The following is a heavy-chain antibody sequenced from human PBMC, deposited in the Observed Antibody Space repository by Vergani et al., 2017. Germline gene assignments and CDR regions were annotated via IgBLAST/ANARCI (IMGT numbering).Heavy chain of an antibody. D-gene: IGHD6-19*01. J-gene: IGHJ4*02. Sequence: QVQLVQSGAEVKKPGSSVKVSCKASGGTFSSYAISWVRQAPGQGLEWMGIINPSGGSTSYAQKFQGRVTMTRDTSTSTVYMELSSLRSEDTAVYYCARDNHGSGWRWGQGTLVTVSS. V-gene: IGHV1-46*01. CDR2: INPSGGST. CDR3: ARDNHGSGWR. CDR1: GGTFSSYA.